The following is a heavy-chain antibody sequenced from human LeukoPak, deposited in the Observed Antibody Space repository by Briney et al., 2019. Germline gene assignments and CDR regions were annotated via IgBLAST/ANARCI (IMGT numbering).Heavy chain of an antibody. J-gene: IGHJ4*02. Sequence: GGSLRLSCAASGFTFSSYSMNWVRQAPGKGLEWVSSISSSSTSMYYADSVKGRFTISRDNAKNSLYLQMNSLRAEDTAVYYCSRERGYSYGYSDYWGQGTLATVSS. CDR1: GFTFSSYS. V-gene: IGHV3-21*01. D-gene: IGHD5-18*01. CDR2: ISSSSTSM. CDR3: SRERGYSYGYSDY.